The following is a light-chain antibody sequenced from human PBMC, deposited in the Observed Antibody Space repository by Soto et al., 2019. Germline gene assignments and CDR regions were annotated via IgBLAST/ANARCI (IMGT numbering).Light chain of an antibody. CDR1: RSIEIY. Sequence: EVVLTQSPATLSLSPGERATLSCRASRSIEIYLAWFQQKPGQAPRLLIYDAYNRATGIPPRFSGSGSGTDFTLTISSLEPEDSAVYYCQQRHMWPITFGQGTRLEIK. J-gene: IGKJ5*01. CDR2: DAY. CDR3: QQRHMWPIT. V-gene: IGKV3-11*01.